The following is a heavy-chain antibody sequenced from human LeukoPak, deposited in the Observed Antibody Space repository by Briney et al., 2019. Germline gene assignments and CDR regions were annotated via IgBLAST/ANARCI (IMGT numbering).Heavy chain of an antibody. Sequence: GGSLRLSCAASGFPFSTYAMNWVRQAPGKGLEWVSSISSSGNYIYYADSLKGRFTISRDSAKNSLFLQTNSLRAEDTAVYYCARTSSLTPTPSFDYWGQGTLVTVSS. V-gene: IGHV3-21*01. CDR3: ARTSSLTPTPSFDY. CDR1: GFPFSTYA. CDR2: ISSSGNYI. D-gene: IGHD2-15*01. J-gene: IGHJ4*02.